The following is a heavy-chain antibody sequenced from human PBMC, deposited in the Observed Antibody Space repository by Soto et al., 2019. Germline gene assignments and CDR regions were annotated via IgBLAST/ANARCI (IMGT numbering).Heavy chain of an antibody. CDR3: ARDHRDYDILTGYYPNNYFDY. V-gene: IGHV3-33*01. CDR1: GFTFSSYG. CDR2: IWYDGSNK. D-gene: IGHD3-9*01. J-gene: IGHJ4*02. Sequence: QVQLVESGGGVVQPGRSLRLSCAASGFTFSSYGMHWVRQAPGKGLEWVAVIWYDGSNKYYADSVKGRFTISRDNSKNKLYLQMHSLTAEDTAVYYCARDHRDYDILTGYYPNNYFDYWGQGTLVTVSS.